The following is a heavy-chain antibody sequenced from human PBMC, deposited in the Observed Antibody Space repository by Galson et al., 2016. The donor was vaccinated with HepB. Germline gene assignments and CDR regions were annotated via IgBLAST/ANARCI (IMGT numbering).Heavy chain of an antibody. J-gene: IGHJ5*02. CDR1: EFTFSDHA. CDR3: TDGGGIAAAARGLNH. Sequence: SLRLSCAASEFTFSDHAMSWFRQAPGKGLEWVGFISSNAYGGTTGFAASVKDRFTISRDDSKSIAYLQMNSLKIEDTAVYYCTDGGGIAAAARGLNHWGQGTLVTVAS. D-gene: IGHD6-13*01. V-gene: IGHV3-49*03. CDR2: ISSNAYGGTT.